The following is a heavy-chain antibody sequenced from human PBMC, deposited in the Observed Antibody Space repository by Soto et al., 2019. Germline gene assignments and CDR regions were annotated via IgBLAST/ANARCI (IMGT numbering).Heavy chain of an antibody. CDR2: ISGSGGPT. J-gene: IGHJ4*02. CDR1: GLTFSNYI. Sequence: EVQLLESGVGLAQPGGSLRLSCVVSGLTFSNYIMSWVRQAPGKGLEWVSTISGSGGPTYYVDSVKGRFTISRDNSKNTLYLQLNSLRAEDTAVYYCSKGWGDFWGQGTLVTVSS. CDR3: SKGWGDF. D-gene: IGHD3-16*01. V-gene: IGHV3-23*01.